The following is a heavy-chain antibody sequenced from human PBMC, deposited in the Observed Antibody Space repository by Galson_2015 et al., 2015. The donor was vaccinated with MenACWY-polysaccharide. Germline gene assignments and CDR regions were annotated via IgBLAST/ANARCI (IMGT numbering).Heavy chain of an antibody. CDR1: GYTFTSYD. J-gene: IGHJ3*02. CDR2: MNPNSGNT. V-gene: IGHV1-8*01. D-gene: IGHD6-13*01. Sequence: SVKVSCKASGYTFTSYDINWLRQATGQGLEWMGWMNPNSGNTGYAQKFQGRVTMTRNISISTAYMELNSLRAEDTAVYYCAREGSRIVFHAFDTWGQGTMVTVSS. CDR3: AREGSRIVFHAFDT.